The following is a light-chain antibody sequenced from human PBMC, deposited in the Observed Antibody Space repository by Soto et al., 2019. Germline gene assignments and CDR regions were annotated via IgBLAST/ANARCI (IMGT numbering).Light chain of an antibody. CDR3: MQAIDIPWT. CDR1: QSLLHSDGKTY. Sequence: ILMTRTPLSLSIIPGQTASISCKSSQSLLHSDGKTYFYWYVQKAGQAPQPLIYEVSNRFSGVLERFSGSGSRTDFTLKISRVEADDVGIYYCMQAIDIPWTFGQGTKV. V-gene: IGKV2-29*03. J-gene: IGKJ1*01. CDR2: EVS.